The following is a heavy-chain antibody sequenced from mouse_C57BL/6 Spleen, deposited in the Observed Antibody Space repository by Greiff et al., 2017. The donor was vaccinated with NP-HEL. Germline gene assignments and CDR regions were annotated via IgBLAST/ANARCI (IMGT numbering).Heavy chain of an antibody. J-gene: IGHJ2*01. CDR1: GYTFTDYE. CDR3: TSDGSSYYFDY. D-gene: IGHD1-1*01. V-gene: IGHV1-15*01. Sequence: QVQLQQSGAELVRPGASVTLSCKASGYTFTDYEMHWVKQTPVHGLEWIGAIDPETGGTAYNQKFKGKAILTADKSSSTAYMELRSLTSEDSAVYYCTSDGSSYYFDYWGQGTTLTVSS. CDR2: IDPETGGT.